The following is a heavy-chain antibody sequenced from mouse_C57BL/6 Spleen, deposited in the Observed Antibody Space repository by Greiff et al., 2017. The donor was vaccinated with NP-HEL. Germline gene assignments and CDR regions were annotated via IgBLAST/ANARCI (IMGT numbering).Heavy chain of an antibody. CDR2: INPSSGYT. D-gene: IGHD3-2*02. CDR1: GYTFTSYW. Sequence: QVQLKQSGAELAKPGASVKLSCKASGYTFTSYWMHWVKQRPGQGLEWIGYINPSSGYTKYNQKFKDKATLTADKSSSTAYMQMSSLTYEDSAVYYCARPNDSSGYAWDFDYWGQGTTLTVSS. J-gene: IGHJ2*01. CDR3: ARPNDSSGYAWDFDY. V-gene: IGHV1-7*01.